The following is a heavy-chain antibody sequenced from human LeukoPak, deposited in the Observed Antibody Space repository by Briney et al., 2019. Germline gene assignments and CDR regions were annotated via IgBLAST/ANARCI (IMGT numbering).Heavy chain of an antibody. J-gene: IGHJ4*02. CDR2: INHSGST. V-gene: IGHV4-34*01. CDR1: GGSFSGYY. CDR3: ARGVRGYSYFDY. Sequence: SETLSLTCAVYGGSFSGYYRSWIRQPPGKGLEWIGEINHSGSTNYNPSLKSRVTISVDTSKNQFSLKLSSVTAADTAVYYCARGVRGYSYFDYWGQGTLVTVSS. D-gene: IGHD3-3*01.